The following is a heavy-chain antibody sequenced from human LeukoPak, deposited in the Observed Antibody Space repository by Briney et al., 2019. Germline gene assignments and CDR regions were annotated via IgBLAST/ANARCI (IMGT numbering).Heavy chain of an antibody. J-gene: IGHJ4*02. CDR3: ARRGSSSGYYAS. V-gene: IGHV3-11*04. CDR1: GFTFSDYY. D-gene: IGHD3-22*01. Sequence: PGGSLRLSCVDSGFTFSDYYMSWIRQAPGKGLEWVSYISHSSSTIYYADSVKGRFTISRDNAKNSLYLQMDSLRAEDTSVYYCARRGSSSGYYASWGQGTLVTVSS. CDR2: ISHSSSTI.